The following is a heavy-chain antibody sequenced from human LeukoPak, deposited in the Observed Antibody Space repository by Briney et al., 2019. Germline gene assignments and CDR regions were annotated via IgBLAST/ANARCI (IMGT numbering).Heavy chain of an antibody. CDR3: ARGSYCGGDCPYYFDY. CDR1: GFTFSDYY. D-gene: IGHD2-21*02. J-gene: IGHJ4*02. Sequence: GGSLRLSCAASGFTFSDYYMSWIRQAPGKGLEWVSYISSSGSTIYYADSVKGRFAISRDNAKNSLYLQMNSLRAEDTAVYYCARGSYCGGDCPYYFDYWGQGTLVTVSS. V-gene: IGHV3-11*01. CDR2: ISSSGSTI.